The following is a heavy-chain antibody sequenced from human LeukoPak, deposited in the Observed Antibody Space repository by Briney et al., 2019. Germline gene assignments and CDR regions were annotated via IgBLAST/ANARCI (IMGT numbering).Heavy chain of an antibody. J-gene: IGHJ6*02. CDR2: IYYSGST. CDR1: GVSISSYY. D-gene: IGHD3-3*01. Sequence: PSETLSLTCTVSGVSISSYYWSWIRLPPGKGLEWIGYIYYSGSTNYNPSLKSRVTISVDTSKNQFSLKLSSVTAADTAVYYCARFRSYDFWSGNQYYYYGMDVWGQGTTVTVSS. V-gene: IGHV4-59*01. CDR3: ARFRSYDFWSGNQYYYYGMDV.